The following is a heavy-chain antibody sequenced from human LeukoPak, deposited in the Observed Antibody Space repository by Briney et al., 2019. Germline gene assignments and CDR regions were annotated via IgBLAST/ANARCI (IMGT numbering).Heavy chain of an antibody. Sequence: SETLSLTCAVYGGSFSGYYWSWIRQPPGKGLAWIEEINHSGSTNYNPSLKSRVTISVDTSKNQFSLKLSSVTAADTAVYYCASRRYGSGSYYPGFLYYWGQGTLVTVSS. D-gene: IGHD3-10*01. CDR1: GGSFSGYY. J-gene: IGHJ4*02. CDR3: ASRRYGSGSYYPGFLYY. V-gene: IGHV4-34*01. CDR2: INHSGST.